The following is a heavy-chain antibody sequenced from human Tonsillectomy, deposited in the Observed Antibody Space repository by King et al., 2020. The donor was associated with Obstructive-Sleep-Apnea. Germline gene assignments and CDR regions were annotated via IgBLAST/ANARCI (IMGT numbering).Heavy chain of an antibody. Sequence: QLVQSGAEVKKPGASVKVSCKASGYTFTSYYMHWVRQAPGQGLEWMGIINPSGGSTSYAQKFQGRVTMTRDTSTSTVYMELSSLRSEDTAVYYWARDRVPYYYGSGSYRENPLFDYWGQGTLVTVSS. CDR2: INPSGGST. V-gene: IGHV1-46*01. D-gene: IGHD3-10*01. J-gene: IGHJ4*02. CDR3: ARDRVPYYYGSGSYRENPLFDY. CDR1: GYTFTSYY.